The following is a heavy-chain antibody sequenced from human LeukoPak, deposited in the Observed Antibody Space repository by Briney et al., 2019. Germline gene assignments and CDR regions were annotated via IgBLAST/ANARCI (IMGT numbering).Heavy chain of an antibody. V-gene: IGHV3-30-3*01. D-gene: IGHD2-2*01. CDR2: ISYDGSNK. CDR3: ARDRSSNEYYFDY. CDR1: GFTFSSYA. J-gene: IGHJ4*02. Sequence: GGSLRLSCAASGFTFSSYAMHWVRQAPAKGLERVAVISYDGSNKYYADSVKGRFTISRDNSKNTLYLQMNSLRAEDTAVYYCARDRSSNEYYFDYWGQGTLVTVSS.